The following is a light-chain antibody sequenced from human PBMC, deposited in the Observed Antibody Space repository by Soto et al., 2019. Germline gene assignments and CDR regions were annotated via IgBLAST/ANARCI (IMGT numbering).Light chain of an antibody. Sequence: QSALTQPPSASGSPGQSVTISCTGTSSDVGAYNYVSWYQQHPGKAPKLVIFEVNRRPSGVPDRFSGSKSGNTASLTVSGLQAVDEADYYCSSYAGSNMIVFGSGTKVTVL. CDR2: EVN. J-gene: IGLJ1*01. CDR3: SSYAGSNMIV. CDR1: SSDVGAYNY. V-gene: IGLV2-8*01.